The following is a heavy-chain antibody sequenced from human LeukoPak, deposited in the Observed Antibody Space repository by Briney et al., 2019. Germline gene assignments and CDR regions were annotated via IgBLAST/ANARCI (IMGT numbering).Heavy chain of an antibody. CDR3: ARAAAGYDY. J-gene: IGHJ4*02. V-gene: IGHV4-59*12. CDR1: GGSISSYY. Sequence: SETLSLTCTVSGGSISSYYWSWVRQPPGKGLEWIGEIYHSGSTNYNPSLKSRVTISVDKSKNQFSLKLSSVTAADTAVYYCARAAAGYDYWGQGTLVTVSS. CDR2: IYHSGST. D-gene: IGHD6-13*01.